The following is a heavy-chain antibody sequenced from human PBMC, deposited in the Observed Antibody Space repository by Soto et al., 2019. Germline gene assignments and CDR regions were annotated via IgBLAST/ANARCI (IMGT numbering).Heavy chain of an antibody. D-gene: IGHD3-9*01. Sequence: EVQLVESGGGLVQPGGSLRLSCAASGFTFSSYSMNWVRQAPGKGLEWVSYISSSSSTIYYTDSVKGRFTISRDNANISLYLQISRLRHDDTAVYYWARSRADGRYAFDYWGQGTLVNVSS. J-gene: IGHJ4*02. CDR1: GFTFSSYS. CDR2: ISSSSSTI. CDR3: ARSRADGRYAFDY. V-gene: IGHV3-48*02.